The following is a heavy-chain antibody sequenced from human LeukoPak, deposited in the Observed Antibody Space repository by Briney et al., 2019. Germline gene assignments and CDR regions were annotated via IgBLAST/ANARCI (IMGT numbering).Heavy chain of an antibody. CDR3: ARDAGGYDILTGYYMGNWFDP. CDR2: ISGSGGST. CDR1: RFTFSNYA. D-gene: IGHD3-9*01. V-gene: IGHV3-23*01. Sequence: PGGSLRLSCAASRFTFSNYAMSWVRQAPGKGLEWVSTISGSGGSTYYADSVKGRFTISRDNSKNTLYLQMNSLRAEDTAVYYCARDAGGYDILTGYYMGNWFDPWGQGTLVTVSS. J-gene: IGHJ5*02.